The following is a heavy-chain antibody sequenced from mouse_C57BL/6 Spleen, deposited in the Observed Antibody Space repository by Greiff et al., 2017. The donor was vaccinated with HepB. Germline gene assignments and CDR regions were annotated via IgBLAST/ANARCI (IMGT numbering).Heavy chain of an antibody. D-gene: IGHD2-5*01. CDR3: ARVYSNYVWYFDV. Sequence: DVKVEESGGGLVQPGGSLKLSCAASGFTFSDYYMYWVRQTPEKRLEWVAYISNGGGSTYYPDTVKGRFTISRDNAKNTLYLQMSRLKSEDTAMYYCARVYSNYVWYFDVWGTGTTVTVSS. V-gene: IGHV5-12*01. CDR1: GFTFSDYY. J-gene: IGHJ1*03. CDR2: ISNGGGST.